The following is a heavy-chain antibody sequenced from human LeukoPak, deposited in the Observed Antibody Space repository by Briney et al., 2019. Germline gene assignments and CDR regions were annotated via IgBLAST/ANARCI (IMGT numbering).Heavy chain of an antibody. D-gene: IGHD3-16*01. CDR1: GYSISSGYY. CDR2: IKSKTDGGTT. J-gene: IGHJ4*02. V-gene: IGHV3-15*01. CDR3: TTGFFMS. Sequence: ETLSLTCTVSGYSISSGYYWGWIRQPPGKGLEWVGRIKSKTDGGTTDYAAPVKGRFTISRDDSKNTLYLQMNSLKTEDTAVYYCTTGFFMSWGQGTLVTVSS.